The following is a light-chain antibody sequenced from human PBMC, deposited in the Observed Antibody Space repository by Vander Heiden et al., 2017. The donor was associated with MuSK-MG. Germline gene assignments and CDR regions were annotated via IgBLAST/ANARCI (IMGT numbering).Light chain of an antibody. CDR2: GAS. J-gene: IGKJ1*01. Sequence: EIVLTQSPGTLSLSPGEGATLSCRASQSVYNNYLAWYRQKPGQAPRVLIYGASIRATGIPDRFSGSGSGTDFTLTISILDPEDFAVYYCHQDNGSPWTFGQGTKVEI. CDR1: QSVYNNY. CDR3: HQDNGSPWT. V-gene: IGKV3-20*01.